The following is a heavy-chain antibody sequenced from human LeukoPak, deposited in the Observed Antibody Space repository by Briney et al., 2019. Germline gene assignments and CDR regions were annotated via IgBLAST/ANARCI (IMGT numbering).Heavy chain of an antibody. Sequence: GESLQISCEGSGYIFTSYWIGWGRQLPGKGLEWMGIIYPGDSDTKYSPSCQGHVTISADKSIRPASLQWSSLKASDTAMYYCARLITMVRDLDYWGQGTLVTVSS. CDR2: IYPGDSDT. CDR3: ARLITMVRDLDY. J-gene: IGHJ4*02. CDR1: GYIFTSYW. V-gene: IGHV5-51*01. D-gene: IGHD3-10*01.